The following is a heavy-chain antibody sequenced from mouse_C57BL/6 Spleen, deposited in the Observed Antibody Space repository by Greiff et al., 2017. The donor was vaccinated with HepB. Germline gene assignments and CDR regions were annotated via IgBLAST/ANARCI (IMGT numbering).Heavy chain of an antibody. CDR3: TRSLYYYGSSFYFDY. V-gene: IGHV1-42*01. Sequence: VHVKQSGPELVKPGASVKISCKASGYSFTGYYMNWVKQSPEKSLEWIGEINPSTGGTTYNQKFKAKATLTVDKSSSTAYMQLKSLTSEDSAVYYCTRSLYYYGSSFYFDYWGQGTTLTVSS. CDR2: INPSTGGT. J-gene: IGHJ2*01. CDR1: GYSFTGYY. D-gene: IGHD1-1*01.